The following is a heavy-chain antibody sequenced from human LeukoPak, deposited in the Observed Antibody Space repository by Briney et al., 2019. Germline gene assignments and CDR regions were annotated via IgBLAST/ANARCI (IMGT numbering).Heavy chain of an antibody. V-gene: IGHV3-21*01. D-gene: IGHD2-2*01. CDR1: GFTLSSYS. CDR3: AIAPYQLLANFDY. J-gene: IGHJ4*02. Sequence: GGSLRLSCAASGFTLSSYSMNWVRQAPGKGLEWVSSISSSSSYIYYADSVKGRFTISRDNAKNSLYLQMNSLRAEDTAVYYCAIAPYQLLANFDYWGQGTLVTVSS. CDR2: ISSSSSYI.